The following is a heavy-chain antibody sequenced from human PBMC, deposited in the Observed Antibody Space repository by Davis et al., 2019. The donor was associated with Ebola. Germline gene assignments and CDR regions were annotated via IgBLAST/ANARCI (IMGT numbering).Heavy chain of an antibody. Sequence: GESLKISCAASGFTFSSFSMNWVRQAPGKGLEWVANIEPDGSEKNYVDSVKGRFSISRDNSKNTLYLQMNSLRAEDTAVYYCARVFTAKLGHSSGWSLADYWGQGTLVTVSS. CDR2: IEPDGSEK. D-gene: IGHD6-19*01. CDR1: GFTFSSFS. V-gene: IGHV3-7*01. CDR3: ARVFTAKLGHSSGWSLADY. J-gene: IGHJ4*02.